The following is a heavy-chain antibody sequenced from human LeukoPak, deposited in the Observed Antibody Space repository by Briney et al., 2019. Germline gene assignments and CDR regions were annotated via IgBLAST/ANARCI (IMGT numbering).Heavy chain of an antibody. CDR1: GYSISSGYY. V-gene: IGHV4-38-2*02. CDR3: AREDYYDSSGYYPYFDY. J-gene: IGHJ4*02. D-gene: IGHD3-22*01. CDR2: IYHSGST. Sequence: SETLSLTCTVSGYSISSGYYWGWIRQPPGKGLEWIGSIYHSGSTYYNPSLKSRVTISVDTSKNQFSLKLSSVTAADTAVYYCAREDYYDSSGYYPYFDYWGQGTLVTVSS.